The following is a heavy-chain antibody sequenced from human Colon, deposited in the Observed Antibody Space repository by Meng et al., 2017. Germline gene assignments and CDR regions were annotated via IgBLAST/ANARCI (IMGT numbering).Heavy chain of an antibody. CDR3: AAIFGLGPGY. Sequence: QVHLQESGPRLVKPSGTLSLTCDVSGGSINSSDWWSWVRQPPGKGLEWIAEIFHSGSTNYKSSLKSRATISVDRSKNQFSLKLNSVTAADTAVYYCAAIFGLGPGYWGQGTLVTVSS. D-gene: IGHD3-3*01. J-gene: IGHJ4*02. CDR1: GGSINSSDW. CDR2: IFHSGST. V-gene: IGHV4-4*02.